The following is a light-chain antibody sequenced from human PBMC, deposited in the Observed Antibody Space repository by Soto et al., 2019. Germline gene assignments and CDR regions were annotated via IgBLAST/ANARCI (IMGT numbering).Light chain of an antibody. CDR1: QNVNRN. Sequence: IVLTQSPSTLSFSPVGRATLSCRTSQNVNRNLAWYQQKPGQAPRCLIYGTSGRATGIPDWFSGSGSGTDFTLSISRLEDEDFAVYHCQQYGNAPITFGQGTRLEI. CDR3: QQYGNAPIT. V-gene: IGKV3-20*01. CDR2: GTS. J-gene: IGKJ5*01.